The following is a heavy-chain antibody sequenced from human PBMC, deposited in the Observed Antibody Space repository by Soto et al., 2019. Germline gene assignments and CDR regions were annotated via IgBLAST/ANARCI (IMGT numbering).Heavy chain of an antibody. V-gene: IGHV4-59*01. CDR2: IYYSGST. Sequence: TSETLSLTCTVSGGSISSYYWSWIRQPPGKGLEWIGYIYYSGSTNYNPSLKSRVTISVDTSKNQFSLKLSSVTAADTAVYYCAGIYDYFFDYWGQGTLVTVSS. CDR1: GGSISSYY. D-gene: IGHD1-20*01. CDR3: AGIYDYFFDY. J-gene: IGHJ4*02.